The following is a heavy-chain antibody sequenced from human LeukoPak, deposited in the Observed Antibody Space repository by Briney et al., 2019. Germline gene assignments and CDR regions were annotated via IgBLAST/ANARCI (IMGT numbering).Heavy chain of an antibody. Sequence: PSQTLSLTCNVSGGFIYRGGYYWSWLRQPPGKGLEWFGYVYDSGTTYYNLSLESRISMSVDRSKNQFSLRLTSVTAADTAVYYCASFSTTKIPQLDIWGQGTMVTVSS. CDR3: ASFSTTKIPQLDI. V-gene: IGHV4-30-2*01. D-gene: IGHD1-14*01. CDR2: VYDSGTT. J-gene: IGHJ3*02. CDR1: GGFIYRGGYY.